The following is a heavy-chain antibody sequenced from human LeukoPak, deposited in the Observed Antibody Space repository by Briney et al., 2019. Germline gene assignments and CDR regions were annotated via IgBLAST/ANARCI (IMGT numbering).Heavy chain of an antibody. V-gene: IGHV3-23*01. D-gene: IGHD3-22*01. CDR1: GFTFNSYA. CDR3: AKGLYYYDSSGPTDY. J-gene: IGHJ4*02. Sequence: PGGSLRLSCAASGFTFNSYAMSWVRQAPGKGLEWVSAISGSGGSTYYADSVKGRFTISRDNSKNTLYLQMNSLRAEDTAVYYCAKGLYYYDSSGPTDYWGQGTLVTVSS. CDR2: ISGSGGST.